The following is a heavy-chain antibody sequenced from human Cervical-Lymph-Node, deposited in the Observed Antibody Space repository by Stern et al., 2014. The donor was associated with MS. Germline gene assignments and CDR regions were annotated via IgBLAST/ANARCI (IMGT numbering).Heavy chain of an antibody. Sequence: VQLVQSGGGVIQPGGSLRLSCTASGFTVSRDYMTWVRQAPGKGLEWVSLITNVGSTFNTASVKGRFTISRDDSKNTVYLHMTSLRAEDTAMYYCARDTSSPERSDWWGQGTLVTVSS. CDR2: ITNVGST. D-gene: IGHD1-1*01. V-gene: IGHV3-53*01. CDR3: ARDTSSPERSDW. CDR1: GFTVSRDY. J-gene: IGHJ4*02.